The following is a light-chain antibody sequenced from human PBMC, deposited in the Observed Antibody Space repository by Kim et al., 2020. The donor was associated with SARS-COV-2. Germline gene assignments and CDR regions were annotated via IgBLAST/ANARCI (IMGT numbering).Light chain of an antibody. J-gene: IGLJ3*02. CDR2: SNK. V-gene: IGLV1-44*01. Sequence: GKRDATSSAGSSGSIRRKAVNWDQQRRGTAPELLIYSNKQRPSGVADRFAGAESDTSASLAISGLQSGEEADYYCAAWDDTVKRWVLGGGTRLTVL. CDR3: AAWDDTVKRWV. CDR1: SGSIRRKA.